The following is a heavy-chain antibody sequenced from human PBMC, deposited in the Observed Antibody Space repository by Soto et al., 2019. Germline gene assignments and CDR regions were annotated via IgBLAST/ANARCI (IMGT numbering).Heavy chain of an antibody. V-gene: IGHV5-51*01. Sequence: PGESLKISCKVSGSIFNTYWIGWVRQMSGKGLEWMGIIYPGDSDTRYSPSFHGQVTISADKSISTAYLQWSSLKASDTAMYYCAATSYYCDCSGYYYYHWGQGTMVTVSS. CDR3: AATSYYCDCSGYYYYH. J-gene: IGHJ4*02. D-gene: IGHD3-22*01. CDR2: IYPGDSDT. CDR1: GSIFNTYW.